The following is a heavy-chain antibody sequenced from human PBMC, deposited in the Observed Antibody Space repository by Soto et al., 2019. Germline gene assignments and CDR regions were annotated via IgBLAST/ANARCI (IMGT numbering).Heavy chain of an antibody. CDR1: GFTFSSYG. D-gene: IGHD3-3*01. CDR3: AKDQYGRXYDLWTGYYRRPYYYYYGMDV. J-gene: IGHJ6*02. Sequence: SGGSLRLSCAASGFTFSSYGMHWVRQAPGKGLEWVAVISYDGSNKYYADSVKGRFTISRDNSKNTLYLQMNSLRAEDTAVYYCAKDQYGRXYDLWTGYYRRPYYYYYGMDVWGQGPPVTVSS. CDR2: ISYDGSNK. V-gene: IGHV3-30*18.